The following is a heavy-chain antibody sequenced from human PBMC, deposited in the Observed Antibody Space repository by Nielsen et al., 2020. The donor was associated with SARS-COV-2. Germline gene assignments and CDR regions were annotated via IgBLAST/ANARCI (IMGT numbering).Heavy chain of an antibody. CDR2: ITGNGDDT. J-gene: IGHJ4*02. CDR3: AKDFGDWNGYDY. D-gene: IGHD1-1*01. V-gene: IGHV3-64D*09. CDR1: GFTFNSYA. Sequence: GESLKISCSGSGFTFNSYAIHWVRQAPGKRLEHVSAITGNGDDTYYVHSVRDRFTISRDNSKNTVYLQMSSLRAEDTAVYFCAKDFGDWNGYDYWGQGTLVTVSS.